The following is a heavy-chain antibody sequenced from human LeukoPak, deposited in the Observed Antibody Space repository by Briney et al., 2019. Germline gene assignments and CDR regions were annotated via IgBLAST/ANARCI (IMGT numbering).Heavy chain of an antibody. CDR2: IKSDGSST. CDR3: ARVADYGSNSLPFDI. Sequence: GGSLRLSCAASGFTFSNYWMHWVRQAPGKGLVWVSRIKSDGSSTSYADSVKGRFTISRDNTKNTLYLQMNNLRAEDTAVYYCARVADYGSNSLPFDIWGQGTMVTVSS. CDR1: GFTFSNYW. J-gene: IGHJ3*02. D-gene: IGHD4-23*01. V-gene: IGHV3-74*01.